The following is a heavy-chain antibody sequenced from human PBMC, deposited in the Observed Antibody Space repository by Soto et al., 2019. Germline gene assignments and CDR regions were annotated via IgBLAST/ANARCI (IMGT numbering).Heavy chain of an antibody. CDR2: IKAYSGNT. Sequence: QVQLVQSGAEVKKPGASVKVSCKASGYTFPSSTISWLRQAPGQGLVWMGWIKAYSGNTNYAQKLQGRVTMTTDTSTNTAYMELGSLTSDDTAMYYCAIADYGDDDYWGQGTLVTVSS. CDR3: AIADYGDDDY. V-gene: IGHV1-18*01. D-gene: IGHD4-17*01. J-gene: IGHJ4*02. CDR1: GYTFPSST.